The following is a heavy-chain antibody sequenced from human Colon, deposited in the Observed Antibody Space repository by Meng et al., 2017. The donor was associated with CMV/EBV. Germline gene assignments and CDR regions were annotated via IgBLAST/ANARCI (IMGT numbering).Heavy chain of an antibody. CDR1: GFTFSRNS. D-gene: IGHD2-21*01. V-gene: IGHV3-23*01. CDR2: INGVGDTT. Sequence: GESLKISCAASGFTFSRNSMSWVRQAPGQGLEWVSGINGVGDTTYYADSVKGRFTISRDNSRNTLYLRMIDLRAEDTAMYYCAKDRAYCGSFSCSPNYFDGWGQGNLVTVSS. CDR3: AKDRAYCGSFSCSPNYFDG. J-gene: IGHJ4*02.